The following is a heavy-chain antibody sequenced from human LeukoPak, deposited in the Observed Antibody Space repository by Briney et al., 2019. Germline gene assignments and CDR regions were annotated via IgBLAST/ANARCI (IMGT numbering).Heavy chain of an antibody. CDR2: MNPNSGNT. Sequence: ASVKVSCKASGYTFTSYDINWVRQATGQGLEWMGWMNPNSGNTGYAQKFQGRVTITRNTSIRTAYMELSSLRSEDTAAYYCARGRRGTEAMVRGVLDNWGQGTLVTVSS. V-gene: IGHV1-8*03. D-gene: IGHD3-10*01. J-gene: IGHJ4*01. CDR1: GYTFTSYD. CDR3: ARGRRGTEAMVRGVLDN.